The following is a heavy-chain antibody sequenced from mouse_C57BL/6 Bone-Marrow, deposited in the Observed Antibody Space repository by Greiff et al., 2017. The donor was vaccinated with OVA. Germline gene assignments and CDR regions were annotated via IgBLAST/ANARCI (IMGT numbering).Heavy chain of an antibody. Sequence: QVQLKQSGAELVRPGASVKLSCKASGYTFTDYYINWVKQRPGQGLEWIARIYPGSGNTYYNEKFKGKATLTAEKSSSTAYMQLSSLTSEDSAVYFCARFYSNYPYFDVWGTGTTVTVSS. CDR2: IYPGSGNT. V-gene: IGHV1-76*01. CDR1: GYTFTDYY. D-gene: IGHD2-5*01. CDR3: ARFYSNYPYFDV. J-gene: IGHJ1*03.